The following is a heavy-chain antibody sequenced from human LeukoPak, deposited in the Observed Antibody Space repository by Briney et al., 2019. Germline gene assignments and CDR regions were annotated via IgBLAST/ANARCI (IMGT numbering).Heavy chain of an antibody. J-gene: IGHJ5*02. V-gene: IGHV5-51*01. CDR1: GYSFTSYW. CDR3: ARREYDFWSGTTNWFDP. CDR2: IYPGDSDT. D-gene: IGHD3-3*01. Sequence: GESLKISCKGSGYSFTSYWIGWVRQMPGKGLEWMGIIYPGDSDTRYSPSFQGQVTISADKSISTAYLQWSSLKASDTAMYYCARREYDFWSGTTNWFDPWGQGTLVTVSS.